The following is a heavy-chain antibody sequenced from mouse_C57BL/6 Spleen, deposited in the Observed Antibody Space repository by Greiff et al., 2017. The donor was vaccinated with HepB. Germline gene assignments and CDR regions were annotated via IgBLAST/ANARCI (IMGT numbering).Heavy chain of an antibody. Sequence: QVQLQQPGAELVKPGASVKLSCKASGYTFTSYWMQWVKQRPGQGLEWIGEIDPSDSYTNYNQKFKGKATLTVDTSSSTAYMQLSSLTSEDSAVYYCARGHYYGSSKYFDVWGTGTTVTVSS. V-gene: IGHV1-50*01. J-gene: IGHJ1*03. CDR3: ARGHYYGSSKYFDV. D-gene: IGHD1-1*01. CDR2: IDPSDSYT. CDR1: GYTFTSYW.